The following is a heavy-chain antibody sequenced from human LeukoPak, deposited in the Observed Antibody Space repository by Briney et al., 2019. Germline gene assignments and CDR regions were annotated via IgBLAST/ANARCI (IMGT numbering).Heavy chain of an antibody. J-gene: IGHJ4*02. CDR2: VHYSGST. CDR1: GGSISPYY. Sequence: SETLSLTCTVSGGSISPYYWSWSRQPPGKGPEWIGYVHYSGSTMYNPSLKSRVTISLDTSKNQFSLKLSSVTAADTAVYYCARSYDYGGNFDYWGQGTLVTVSS. V-gene: IGHV4-59*12. D-gene: IGHD4-23*01. CDR3: ARSYDYGGNFDY.